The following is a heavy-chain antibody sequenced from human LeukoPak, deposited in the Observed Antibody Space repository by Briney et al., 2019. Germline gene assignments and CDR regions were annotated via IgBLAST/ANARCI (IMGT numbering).Heavy chain of an antibody. J-gene: IGHJ4*02. CDR2: INHSGST. CDR1: GGSFSGYY. V-gene: IGHV4-34*01. CDR3: ARGDYYDSSGYYHEPDY. Sequence: KASETLSLTCAVYGGSFSGYYWSWIRQPPGKGLEWIGEINHSGSTNYNLSLKSRVTISVDTSKNQFSLKLSSVTAADTAVYYCARGDYYDSSGYYHEPDYWGQGTLVTVSS. D-gene: IGHD3-22*01.